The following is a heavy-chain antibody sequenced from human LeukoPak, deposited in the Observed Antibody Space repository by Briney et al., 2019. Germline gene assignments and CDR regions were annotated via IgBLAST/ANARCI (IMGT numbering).Heavy chain of an antibody. CDR3: ARASSGWYFSFDY. CDR1: GGSISSYY. CDR2: IYYSGST. Sequence: SETLSLTCTVSGGSISSYYWSWIRQPPGKGLEWIGYIYYSGSTNYNPSLKSRVTISVDTSRNQFSLKLGSVTAADTAVYYCARASSGWYFSFDYWGQGTLVTVSS. J-gene: IGHJ4*02. D-gene: IGHD6-19*01. V-gene: IGHV4-59*01.